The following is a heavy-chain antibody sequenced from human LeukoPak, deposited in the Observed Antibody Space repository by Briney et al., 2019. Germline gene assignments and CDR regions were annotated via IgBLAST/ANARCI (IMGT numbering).Heavy chain of an antibody. CDR3: ARVDYDFWSGYWFDP. CDR1: GGSISSSSYY. CDR2: IYYSGST. Sequence: SETLSLTCTVSGGSISSSSYYWGWIRQPPGKGLEWIGSIYYSGSTYYNPSLKSRVTISVDTSKNQFSLKLSSVTAADTAVYYCARVDYDFWSGYWFDPWGQGTLVTVSS. D-gene: IGHD3-3*01. J-gene: IGHJ5*02. V-gene: IGHV4-39*07.